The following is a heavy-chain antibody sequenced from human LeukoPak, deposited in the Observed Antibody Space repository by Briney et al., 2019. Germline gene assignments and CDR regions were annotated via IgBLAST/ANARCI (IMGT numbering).Heavy chain of an antibody. CDR2: ISSSSSYI. V-gene: IGHV3-21*01. Sequence: GGSLRLSCAASGFTFSSYSMNWVRQAPGKGLEWVSSISSSSSYIYYADSVKGRFTISRDNAKNSLYLQMNSLRAEDTAVYYCARSHLYGDYENYYYMDVWGKGTTVTVSS. CDR1: GFTFSSYS. CDR3: ARSHLYGDYENYYYMDV. D-gene: IGHD4-17*01. J-gene: IGHJ6*03.